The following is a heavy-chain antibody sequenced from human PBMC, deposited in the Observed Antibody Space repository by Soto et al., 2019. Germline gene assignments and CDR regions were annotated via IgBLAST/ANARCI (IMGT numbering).Heavy chain of an antibody. J-gene: IGHJ6*02. D-gene: IGHD5-18*01. V-gene: IGHV1-18*01. CDR2: VSGDNGHT. CDR3: ARYLTPRGFSYGGDSYYYGMDV. CDR1: GYTITTHG. Sequence: QVQLVQSGAEVKKPGASVKVTCKASGYTITTHGISWVRQAPGQGLEWMGWVSGDNGHTNYAQSLQGRVTMTTDTSTNTAYMELRSLRSDDTAVYYCARYLTPRGFSYGGDSYYYGMDVWGQGTKVTVSS.